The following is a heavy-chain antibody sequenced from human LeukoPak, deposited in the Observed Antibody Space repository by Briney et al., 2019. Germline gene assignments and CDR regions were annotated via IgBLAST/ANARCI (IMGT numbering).Heavy chain of an antibody. Sequence: TGESLRLSCAASGFAFNLYGMAWVRQAPGKGLEWVSGISGSAVGTYYADSVKGRFTISRDNPKNVLFLQMNNLRVEDTAVYFCAKLGTYWYFDVWGRGTLVTVSS. D-gene: IGHD3-16*01. CDR1: GFAFNLYG. CDR3: AKLGTYWYFDV. V-gene: IGHV3-23*01. CDR2: ISGSAVGT. J-gene: IGHJ2*01.